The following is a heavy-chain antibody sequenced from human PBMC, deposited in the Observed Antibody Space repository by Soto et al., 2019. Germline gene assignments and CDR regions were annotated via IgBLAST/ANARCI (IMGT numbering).Heavy chain of an antibody. J-gene: IGHJ4*02. Sequence: ASVKVSCKASGGPFSSYAISWVRQAPGQGLEWMGGIIPIFGTANYAQKFQGRVTITADESTSTAYMELSSLRSEDTAGYYCARDSMKCTNGVCYGGHFDYRGQGTLGTVSS. CDR2: IIPIFGTA. V-gene: IGHV1-69*13. D-gene: IGHD2-8*01. CDR1: GGPFSSYA. CDR3: ARDSMKCTNGVCYGGHFDY.